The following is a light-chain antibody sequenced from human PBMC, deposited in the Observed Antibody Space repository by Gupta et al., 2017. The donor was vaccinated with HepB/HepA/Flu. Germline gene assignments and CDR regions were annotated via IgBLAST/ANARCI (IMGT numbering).Light chain of an antibody. J-gene: IGKJ4*01. Sequence: DIQLTQSPSSLSASVGDRVTITCRASQTITTYLNWYQQKPGKDPKLLIYGASNLQSGVPSRFSGSGSGTDFTRTISSLKPEDFATYYCQQSYTAVFAFGGGTKVEIK. CDR1: QTITTY. CDR2: GAS. CDR3: QQSYTAVFA. V-gene: IGKV1-39*01.